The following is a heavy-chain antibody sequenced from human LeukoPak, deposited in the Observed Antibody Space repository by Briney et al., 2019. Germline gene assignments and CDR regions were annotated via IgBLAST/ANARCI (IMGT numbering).Heavy chain of an antibody. J-gene: IGHJ5*02. CDR1: GGSTSSYY. Sequence: PSETLSLTCTVSGGSTSSYYWSWIRQPPGKGLEWIGYMSYSGSTNYNPSLKSRLGISIDTSNNQFFLKLSSVTAADTAVYYCARDRRGGAWTNWFDPWGQGTLVTVSS. D-gene: IGHD1-1*01. CDR2: MSYSGST. CDR3: ARDRRGGAWTNWFDP. V-gene: IGHV4-59*12.